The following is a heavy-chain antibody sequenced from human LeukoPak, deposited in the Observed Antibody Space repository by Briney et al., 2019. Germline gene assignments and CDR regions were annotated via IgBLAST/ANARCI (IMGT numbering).Heavy chain of an antibody. CDR3: AKDAPAAATTYYYYSGMDV. CDR2: ISGSGGST. Sequence: GRSLRLSCAASGFTFSSYAMSWVRQAPGKGLEWVSAISGSGGSTYYADSVKGRFTISRDNSKNTLYLQMNSLRAEDTAVYYCAKDAPAAATTYYYYSGMDVWGQGTTVTVPS. J-gene: IGHJ6*02. CDR1: GFTFSSYA. D-gene: IGHD2-2*01. V-gene: IGHV3-23*01.